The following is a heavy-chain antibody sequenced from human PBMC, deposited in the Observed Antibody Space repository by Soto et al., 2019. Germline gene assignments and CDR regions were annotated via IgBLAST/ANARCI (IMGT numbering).Heavy chain of an antibody. J-gene: IGHJ4*02. CDR2: IWYDGSNK. V-gene: IGHV3-33*01. CDR1: GFTFSSYG. D-gene: IGHD4-17*01. CDR3: ARAHYGDYESDDYFDY. Sequence: ESGGGVVRPGRSLRLSCAASGFTFSSYGMHWVRQAPGKGLEWVAVIWYDGSNKYYADSVKGRFTISRDNSKNTLYLQMNSLRAEDTAVYYCARAHYGDYESDDYFDYWGQGTLVTVSS.